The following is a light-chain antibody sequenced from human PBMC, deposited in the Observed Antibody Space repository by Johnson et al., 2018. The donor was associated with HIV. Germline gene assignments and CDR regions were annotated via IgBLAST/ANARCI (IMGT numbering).Light chain of an antibody. CDR1: SSNIGSNY. J-gene: IGLJ1*01. CDR3: GTWDSSLRAFYV. Sequence: QSVLTQPPSVSAAPGQKVTVSCSGSSSNIGSNYVSWYQQLPGTAPKLLIYENNKRPSGIPDRFSGSKSGTSATLGITGLQTGDEADYYCGTWDSSLRAFYVFGPVTKITVL. V-gene: IGLV1-51*02. CDR2: ENN.